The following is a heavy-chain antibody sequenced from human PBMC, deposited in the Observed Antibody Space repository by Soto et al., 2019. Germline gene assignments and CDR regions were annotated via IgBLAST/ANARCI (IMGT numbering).Heavy chain of an antibody. J-gene: IGHJ3*01. CDR2: ISASGGST. V-gene: IGHV3-23*01. CDR3: VKDLWRDGDHATLDAFEL. CDR1: AFTFNRYA. Sequence: EVQLLESGGGLVQPGGSLRLSCVASAFTFNRYAMSWVRQAPGKGLEWVSSISASGGSTYYADSVEGHFTISRDSSKNTLYLQMNSLRGYDTAKYYFVKDLWRDGDHATLDAFELWGQGTMVTVSS. D-gene: IGHD4-17*01.